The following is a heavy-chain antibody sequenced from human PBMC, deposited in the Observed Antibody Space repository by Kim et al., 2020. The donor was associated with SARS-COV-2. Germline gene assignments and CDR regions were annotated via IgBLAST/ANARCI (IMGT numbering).Heavy chain of an antibody. CDR1: GFPFSTYG. Sequence: GGSLRLSCAVSGFPFSTYGIHWVRQAPGKGLEWVAFISYDGTKKNYADSVKGRFTISRDSPESALDLQMSGLRDEDTAIYYCAKALIDGRLYAFDIWSQGTMVIVSA. J-gene: IGHJ3*02. V-gene: IGHV3-30*18. CDR2: ISYDGTKK. CDR3: AKALIDGRLYAFDI. D-gene: IGHD3-22*01.